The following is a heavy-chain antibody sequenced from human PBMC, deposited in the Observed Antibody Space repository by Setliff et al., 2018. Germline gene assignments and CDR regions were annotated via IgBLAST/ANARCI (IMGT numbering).Heavy chain of an antibody. CDR2: ISWDGTKT. Sequence: GGSLRLSCVASGYTFSSYAIHWVRQAPGKGLEWVALISWDGTKTSYADSVRGRFTISRDGSKSTLYLDMSSLRSEDTAVYYCARALMGYNRWYFDYWGQGTLVTVSS. CDR3: ARALMGYNRWYFDY. J-gene: IGHJ4*02. V-gene: IGHV3-30*03. CDR1: GYTFSSYA. D-gene: IGHD1-1*01.